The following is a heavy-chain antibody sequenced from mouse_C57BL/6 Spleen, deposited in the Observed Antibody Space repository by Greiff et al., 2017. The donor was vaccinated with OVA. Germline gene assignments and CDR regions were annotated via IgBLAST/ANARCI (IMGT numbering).Heavy chain of an antibody. D-gene: IGHD2-3*01. J-gene: IGHJ1*03. CDR3: TRKDGYRYFDV. V-gene: IGHV1-15*01. CDR2: IVPETGGT. CDR1: GYTFTDYE. Sequence: QVQLQQSGAELVRPGASVTLSCKASGYTFTDYEMHWVKQTPVHGLEWIGVIVPETGGTAYNQKFKGKAILTADKSSSTAYMELRSLTSEDSAVYYCTRKDGYRYFDVWGTGTTVTVSS.